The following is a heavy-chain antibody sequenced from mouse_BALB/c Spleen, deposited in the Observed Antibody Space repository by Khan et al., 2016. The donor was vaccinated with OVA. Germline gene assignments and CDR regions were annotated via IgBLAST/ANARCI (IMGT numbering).Heavy chain of an antibody. Sequence: QVQLKQSGAEQVKPGASVKMSCKTSGYTFSSYWMHWVKQRPGQGLEWIGYINPTTGYTEYNEKFKDKATLTADKSSSTAYMQLTSLTSEDSAVYYGARDSINYWGQGTTLTVSS. CDR2: INPTTGYT. CDR3: ARDSINY. J-gene: IGHJ2*01. D-gene: IGHD2-10*02. CDR1: GYTFSSYW. V-gene: IGHV1-7*01.